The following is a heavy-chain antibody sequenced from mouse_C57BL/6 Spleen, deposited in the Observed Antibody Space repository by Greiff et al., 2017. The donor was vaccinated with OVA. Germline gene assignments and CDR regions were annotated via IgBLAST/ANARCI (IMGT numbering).Heavy chain of an antibody. J-gene: IGHJ4*01. Sequence: VMLVESGPGLVQPLPSLSITCTVSGFSLTSYGVHWVRQSPGKGLEWLGVIWSGGSTAYNAAFISRLSISKDNSKSQVFFKMNSLQADDTAIYYCARRGDYDEGYYAMDYWGQGTSVTVSS. CDR1: GFSLTSYG. D-gene: IGHD2-4*01. CDR2: IWSGGST. V-gene: IGHV2-2*01. CDR3: ARRGDYDEGYYAMDY.